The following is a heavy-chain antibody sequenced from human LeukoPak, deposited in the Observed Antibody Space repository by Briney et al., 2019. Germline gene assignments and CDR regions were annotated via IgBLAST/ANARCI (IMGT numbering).Heavy chain of an antibody. Sequence: PGGSLRLSCAASGFTFRSYGMHWVRQAPGKGREWVAFIRYDGNSNYYADSVKGRFTISRDNSRSTLYLQMNSLRAEDTALYYCAKEEVISGNHGVYFDYWGQGTLVTVSS. CDR2: IRYDGNSN. CDR1: GFTFRSYG. V-gene: IGHV3-30*02. CDR3: AKEEVISGNHGVYFDY. J-gene: IGHJ4*02. D-gene: IGHD3-22*01.